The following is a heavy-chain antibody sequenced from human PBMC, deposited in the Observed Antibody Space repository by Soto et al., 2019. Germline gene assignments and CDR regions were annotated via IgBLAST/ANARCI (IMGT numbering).Heavy chain of an antibody. Sequence: SLSPPCPAPGFSFDDYAMHWVRHAPGKGLEWVTGISWNSGTIGYADSVKGRFTISRDNAKNSLYLQMNSLRAEDTALYYCARDVWSRASGPPDSWGQGTLVTVSS. J-gene: IGHJ4*02. CDR1: GFSFDDYA. CDR2: ISWNSGTI. CDR3: ARDVWSRASGPPDS. V-gene: IGHV3-9*01. D-gene: IGHD3-10*01.